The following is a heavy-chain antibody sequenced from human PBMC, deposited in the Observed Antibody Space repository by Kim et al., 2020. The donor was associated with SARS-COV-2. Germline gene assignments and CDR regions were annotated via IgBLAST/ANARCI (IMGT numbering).Heavy chain of an antibody. D-gene: IGHD1-26*01. J-gene: IGHJ4*02. Sequence: TSYNPSHKSRVTISVDTSKNQFSLKLSSGTAADTAVYYCAGGGKGRWDYWGQGTLVTVSS. CDR3: AGGGKGRWDY. CDR2: T. V-gene: IGHV4-34*01.